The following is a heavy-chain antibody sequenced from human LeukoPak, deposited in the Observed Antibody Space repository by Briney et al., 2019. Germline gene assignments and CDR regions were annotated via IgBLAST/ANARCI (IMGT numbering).Heavy chain of an antibody. V-gene: IGHV3-23*01. D-gene: IGHD6-19*01. Sequence: GSLRLSCAASGFTFSSYAMSWVRQAPGKGMEWVSSISESGSSTYYADSVKGRFTISRDNSKSTLYLQMNSLRAEDTAVYYCANPRDGWYLFVYWGQGTLVTVSS. CDR2: ISESGSST. CDR1: GFTFSSYA. CDR3: ANPRDGWYLFVY. J-gene: IGHJ4*02.